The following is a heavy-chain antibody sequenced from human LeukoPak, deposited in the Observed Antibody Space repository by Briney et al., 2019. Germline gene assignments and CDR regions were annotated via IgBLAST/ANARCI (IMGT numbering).Heavy chain of an antibody. CDR2: IDVGSGNT. V-gene: IGHV1-58*01. D-gene: IGHD3-10*01. J-gene: IGHJ4*02. Sequence: GTSVKVSCKASGFTFTRSVVQWVRQARGQRLEWIGWIDVGSGNTNYAQKFQERVTISRDMSTSTAYMELSSLRFEDTAVYYCAADRAGSYLRFVYWGQGTPVTVSS. CDR1: GFTFTRSV. CDR3: AADRAGSYLRFVY.